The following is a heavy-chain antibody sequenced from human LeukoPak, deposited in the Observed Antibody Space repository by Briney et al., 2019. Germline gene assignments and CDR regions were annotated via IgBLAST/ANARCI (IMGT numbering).Heavy chain of an antibody. D-gene: IGHD2-2*02. CDR1: GFTFSSYG. J-gene: IGHJ4*02. CDR2: ISYDGSNK. CDR3: AKGKGDIVVVPAAIVFDY. V-gene: IGHV3-30*18. Sequence: PGRSLRLSCAASGFTFSSYGMHWVRQAPGKGLEWVAVISYDGSNKYYADSVKGRFTISRDNSKNTLYLQMNSLRAEDTAVYYCAKGKGDIVVVPAAIVFDYWGQGTLVTVSS.